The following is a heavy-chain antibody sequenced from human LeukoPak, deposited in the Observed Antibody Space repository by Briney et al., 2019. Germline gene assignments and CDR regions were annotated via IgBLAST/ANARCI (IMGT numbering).Heavy chain of an antibody. Sequence: PSETLSLTFTVSGGSISSGGYYWSWIRQHPGKGLEWIGYIYYSGSTYYNPSLKSRVTISVDTSKNQFSLKLSSVTAADTAVYYCARSIVGATNFDYWGQGTLVTVSS. CDR3: ARSIVGATNFDY. D-gene: IGHD1-26*01. CDR2: IYYSGST. CDR1: GGSISSGGYY. J-gene: IGHJ4*02. V-gene: IGHV4-31*03.